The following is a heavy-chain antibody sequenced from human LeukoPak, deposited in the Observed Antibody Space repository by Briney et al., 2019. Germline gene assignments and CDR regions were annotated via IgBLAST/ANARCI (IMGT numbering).Heavy chain of an antibody. D-gene: IGHD3-22*01. CDR1: GGSISSGGYY. CDR2: IYYSGST. J-gene: IGHJ4*02. V-gene: IGHV4-31*03. Sequence: PSQTLSLTCTVSGGSISSGGYYWSWIRQHPGKGLEWIGYIYYSGSTYYNPSLKSRVTISVDTSKNQFSLKLSSATAADTAVYYCAREMRDDYYDSSGYKYYFDYWGQGTLVTVSS. CDR3: AREMRDDYYDSSGYKYYFDY.